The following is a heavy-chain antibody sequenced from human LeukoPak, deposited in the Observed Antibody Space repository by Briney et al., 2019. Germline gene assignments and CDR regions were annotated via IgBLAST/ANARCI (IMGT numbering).Heavy chain of an antibody. CDR1: GGSISSYY. J-gene: IGHJ4*02. Sequence: PSETLSLTCTVSGGSISSYYWNWIRQPPGKGLEWIGYIYNSGTTNYNPSLKSRVTISVDTSKNQFSLKLSSVTAADTAVYYCARALTRRDGYNFDYWGQGTLVTVFS. CDR3: ARALTRRDGYNFDY. V-gene: IGHV4-59*01. CDR2: IYNSGTT. D-gene: IGHD5-24*01.